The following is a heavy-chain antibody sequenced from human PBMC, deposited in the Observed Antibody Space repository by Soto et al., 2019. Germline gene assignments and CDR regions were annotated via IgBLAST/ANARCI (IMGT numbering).Heavy chain of an antibody. CDR2: VSKSDYT. CDR1: GFTFNNYG. Sequence: SLRLSCSVSGFTFNNYGINWVRQAPGRGLEWVSSVSKSDYTYYSDSVKGRFTISRDNAKNSVSLQMNSLRVEDTAVYYCAREDSIIIPAVSDFWGQGTLVTVSS. V-gene: IGHV3-21*01. CDR3: AREDSIIIPAVSDF. D-gene: IGHD3-22*01. J-gene: IGHJ4*02.